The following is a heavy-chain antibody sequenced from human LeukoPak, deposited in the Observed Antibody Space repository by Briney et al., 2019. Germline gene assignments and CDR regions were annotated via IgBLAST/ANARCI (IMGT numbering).Heavy chain of an antibody. CDR3: ARWVIMVRGVNEGDY. CDR1: GFTFSSYS. CDR2: ISSSSSYI. J-gene: IGHJ4*02. V-gene: IGHV3-21*01. Sequence: GGYLRLYCAASGFTFSSYSMNWVRQAPGQGLEGVSSISSSSSYIYYADPVKGRFTTSRDNAKNSLYLQMNRLRAEDTAVYYCARWVIMVRGVNEGDYWGQGTLVTVSS. D-gene: IGHD3-10*01.